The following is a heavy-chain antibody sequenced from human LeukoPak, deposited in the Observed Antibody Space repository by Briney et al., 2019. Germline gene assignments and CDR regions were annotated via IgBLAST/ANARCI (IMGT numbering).Heavy chain of an antibody. Sequence: GGSLRLSCAASGFTVGYNYMTWVRQAPGKGLEWVAAIYNSGSTYYADSVKGRFTISRDNAKNSLYLQMNSLRAEDTAVYYCARDSRYGSGSYPGYWGQGTLVTVSS. CDR2: IYNSGST. CDR3: ARDSRYGSGSYPGY. J-gene: IGHJ4*02. D-gene: IGHD3-10*01. CDR1: GFTVGYNY. V-gene: IGHV3-53*01.